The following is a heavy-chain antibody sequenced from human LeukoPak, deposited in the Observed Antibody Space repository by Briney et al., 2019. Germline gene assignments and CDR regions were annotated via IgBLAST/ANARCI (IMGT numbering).Heavy chain of an antibody. D-gene: IGHD5-18*01. CDR1: GFTFSSYV. J-gene: IGHJ4*02. CDR3: AKDVDTAMVNPTFDY. CDR2: ISGSGGST. V-gene: IGHV3-23*01. Sequence: PGGSLRLSCAASGFTFSSYVMSWVRQAPGKGLEWVSAISGSGGSTYYADSVKGRFTISRDNSKNTLYLQMNSLRAEDTAVYYCAKDVDTAMVNPTFDYWGQGTVVTVSS.